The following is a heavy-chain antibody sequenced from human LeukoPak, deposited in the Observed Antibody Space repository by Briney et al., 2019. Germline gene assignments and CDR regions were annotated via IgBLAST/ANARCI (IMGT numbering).Heavy chain of an antibody. D-gene: IGHD4-17*01. CDR2: IYYSGST. J-gene: IGHJ4*02. CDR3: ASTYGDYNPFDY. Sequence: SETLSLTCTVSGDSISSGDYYWSWIRQPPGKGLEWIGYIYYSGSTYYNPSLKSRVTISVDTSKNQFSLKLSSVTAADTAVYYCASTYGDYNPFDYWGQGTLVTVSS. V-gene: IGHV4-30-4*01. CDR1: GDSISSGDYY.